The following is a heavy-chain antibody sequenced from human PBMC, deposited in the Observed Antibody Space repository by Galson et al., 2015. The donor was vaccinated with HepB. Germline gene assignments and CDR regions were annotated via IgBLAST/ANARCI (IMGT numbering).Heavy chain of an antibody. V-gene: IGHV3-11*01. J-gene: IGHJ3*02. CDR3: SLLAYDAFDM. D-gene: IGHD2-15*01. Sequence: SLRLSCAASGITFSDYFLSWIRQAPGKGLEWISYISTSGSAIYYADSVKGRFTVSRDNAKNSLYLQMDSLRAEDTAVSYCSLLAYDAFDMWGQETMFTVSS. CDR1: GITFSDYF. CDR2: ISTSGSAI.